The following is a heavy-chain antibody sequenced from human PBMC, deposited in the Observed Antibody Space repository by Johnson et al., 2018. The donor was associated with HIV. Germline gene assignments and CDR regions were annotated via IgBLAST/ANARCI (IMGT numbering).Heavy chain of an antibody. D-gene: IGHD3-10*01. CDR3: ARDRGGPVRDDAVDI. V-gene: IGHV3-7*01. CDR2: INQDGSEK. CDR1: GFTLSNYW. J-gene: IGHJ3*02. Sequence: VQLVESGGGLVQRGGSLRLSCAASGFTLSNYWMSWVRQAPGKGLEWVANINQDGSEKYFVDSVKGRFTISRDNAKNSLYLQMNSLRAEDTAVYYCARDRGGPVRDDAVDIWGQGTMVTVSS.